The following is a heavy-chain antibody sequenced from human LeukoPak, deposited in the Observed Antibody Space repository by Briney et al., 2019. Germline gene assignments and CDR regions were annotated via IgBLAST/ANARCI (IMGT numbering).Heavy chain of an antibody. V-gene: IGHV1-69*05. J-gene: IGHJ6*03. CDR1: GGTFSSYA. CDR2: IIPIFGTA. D-gene: IGHD5-24*01. CDR3: ARAVERGYYMDV. Sequence: SVKVSCKASGGTFSSYAISWVRQAPGQGLEWMGGIIPIFGTANYAQKFQGRVTITTDESTSTAYMDLSSLRSEDTAVYYCARAVERGYYMDVWGKGTTVTVSS.